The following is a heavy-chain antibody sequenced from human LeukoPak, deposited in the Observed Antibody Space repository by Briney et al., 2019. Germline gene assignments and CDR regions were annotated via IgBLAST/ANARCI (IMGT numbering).Heavy chain of an antibody. J-gene: IGHJ4*02. V-gene: IGHV4-59*01. CDR1: GGSISSYY. CDR3: ARSGYYYDSLDY. CDR2: VFNSGGS. Sequence: PSETLSLTCTVSGGSISSYYWSWIRQPPGKGLEWIGYVFNSGGSNYNPSLQSRVTMSVDTSKNQFSLKLSSVTAADTAVYYCARSGYYYDSLDYWGQGALVTVSS. D-gene: IGHD3-22*01.